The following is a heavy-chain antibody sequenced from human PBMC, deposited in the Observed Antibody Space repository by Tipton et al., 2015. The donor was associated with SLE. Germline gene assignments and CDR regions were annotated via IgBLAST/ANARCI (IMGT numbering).Heavy chain of an antibody. CDR1: GGSISSGGYY. Sequence: LRLSCTVSGGSISSGGYYWSWIRQHPGKGLEWIGYIYYSGSTNYNPSLKSRVTISVDTSKNQFSLKLSSVTAADTAVYYCARDRGTGYYYYYMDVWGKGTTVTVSS. D-gene: IGHD3-10*01. J-gene: IGHJ6*03. V-gene: IGHV4-61*08. CDR3: ARDRGTGYYYYYMDV. CDR2: IYYSGST.